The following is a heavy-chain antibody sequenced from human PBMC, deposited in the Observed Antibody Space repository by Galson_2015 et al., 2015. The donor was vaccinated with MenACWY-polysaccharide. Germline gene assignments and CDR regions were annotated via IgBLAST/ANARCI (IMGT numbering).Heavy chain of an antibody. CDR2: ISGSGGST. D-gene: IGHD6-13*01. CDR1: GFTFSSYA. J-gene: IGHJ1*01. V-gene: IGHV3-23*01. Sequence: SLRLSCAASGFTFSSYAMSWVRQAPGKGLEWVSAISGSGGSTYCADSVKGRFTISRDNSKNALYLQLNSLRAEDTAVYYCAKDPKSIAAETGYFQHWGQGTLVTVSS. CDR3: AKDPKSIAAETGYFQH.